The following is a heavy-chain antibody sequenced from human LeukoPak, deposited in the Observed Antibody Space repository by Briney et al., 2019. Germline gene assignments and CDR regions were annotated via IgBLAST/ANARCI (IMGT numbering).Heavy chain of an antibody. D-gene: IGHD6-19*01. V-gene: IGHV3-23*01. CDR3: AKGAGSGWGELDP. J-gene: IGHJ5*02. Sequence: GGSLRLSSAAAGITFSSYAMSWLRQAPGKGLEWVSAISGSGGSTYYADSVKGRFTISRDNSKNTLYLQMNSLRAEDTAVYYCAKGAGSGWGELDPWGQGTLVTVSS. CDR1: GITFSSYA. CDR2: ISGSGGST.